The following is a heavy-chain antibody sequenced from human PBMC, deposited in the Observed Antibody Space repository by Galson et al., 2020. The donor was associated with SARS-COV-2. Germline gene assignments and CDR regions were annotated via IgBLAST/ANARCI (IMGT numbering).Heavy chain of an antibody. D-gene: IGHD1-26*01. Sequence: SLKISCAVSGFTFDDYAMHWVRQAPGKGLEWVSGISWNSGSIGYADSVKGRFTISRDNAKNSLYLQMNSLRAEDTALYYCAKDVKCVGTTHCDACDIWGQGTMVTVSS. J-gene: IGHJ3*02. V-gene: IGHV3-9*01. CDR3: AKDVKCVGTTHCDACDI. CDR1: GFTFDDYA. CDR2: ISWNSGSI.